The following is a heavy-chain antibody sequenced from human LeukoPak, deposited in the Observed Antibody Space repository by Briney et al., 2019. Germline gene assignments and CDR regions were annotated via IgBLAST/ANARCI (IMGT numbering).Heavy chain of an antibody. V-gene: IGHV3-30-3*01. CDR1: GFTFSSYA. J-gene: IGHJ4*02. CDR3: ARAPIWSVVGGFDY. Sequence: PGGSLRLSCAASGFTFSSYAMHWVRQAPGKGLEWVAVISYDGSNKYYADSVKGRFTISRDNSKNTLYLQMNSLRAEDTAVYYCARAPIWSVVGGFDYWGQGTLVTVSS. D-gene: IGHD2-15*01. CDR2: ISYDGSNK.